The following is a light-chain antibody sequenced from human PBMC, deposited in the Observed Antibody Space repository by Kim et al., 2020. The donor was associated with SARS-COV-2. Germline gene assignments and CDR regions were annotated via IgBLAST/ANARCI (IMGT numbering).Light chain of an antibody. Sequence: EIVLTQSPGTLSLSPGERATLSCRASQSISSNYLAWYQQRLGQAPRLLIYGASVRATCIPDRFSGSGSGTDGILTISRLEPEDFAVYYCQQYDSSPAITFGQGTRLEIK. CDR1: QSISSNY. V-gene: IGKV3-20*01. CDR2: GAS. CDR3: QQYDSSPAIT. J-gene: IGKJ5*01.